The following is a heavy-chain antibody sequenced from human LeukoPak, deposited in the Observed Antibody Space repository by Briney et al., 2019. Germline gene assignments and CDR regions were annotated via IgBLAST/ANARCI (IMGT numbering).Heavy chain of an antibody. CDR2: ISSSSYI. CDR1: GFTFSSYS. V-gene: IGHV3-21*01. CDR3: ARDHSGYESGY. Sequence: GGSLRLSCAASGFTFSSYSMNWVRQAPGKGLEWVSYISSSSYIYYADSVKGRFTISRDNAKNSLYLQMNSLRAEDTAVYYCARDHSGYESGYWGQGTLVTVSS. D-gene: IGHD5-12*01. J-gene: IGHJ4*02.